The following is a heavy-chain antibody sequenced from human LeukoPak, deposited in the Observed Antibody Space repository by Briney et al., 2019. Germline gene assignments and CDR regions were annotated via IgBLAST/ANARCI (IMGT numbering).Heavy chain of an antibody. J-gene: IGHJ4*02. CDR1: GFTFSRYW. D-gene: IGHD3-22*01. V-gene: IGHV3-7*01. CDR3: ARETFAGYYYDSSGYSDY. Sequence: TGGSLRLSCAASGFTFSRYWMSWVRQAPGKGLEWVANIKQDGSEKYYVDSVKGRFTISRDNAKNSLYLQMNSLRAEDTAVYYCARETFAGYYYDSSGYSDYWGQGTLVTVSS. CDR2: IKQDGSEK.